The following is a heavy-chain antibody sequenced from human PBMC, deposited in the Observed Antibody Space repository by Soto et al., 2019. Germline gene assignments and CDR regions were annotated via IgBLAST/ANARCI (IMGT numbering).Heavy chain of an antibody. CDR2: IYYSGST. V-gene: IGHV4-30-4*01. CDR1: GGSISSGDYY. Sequence: QLQLQESGSGLVKPSQTLSLTCAVSGGSISSGDYYWSWIRQPPGKGLEWIGYIYYSGSTYYNPSLKSRVTISVDTSKNQFSLKLSSVTAADTAVYYCARDYYGSGSYNWFDPWGQGTLVTVSS. CDR3: ARDYYGSGSYNWFDP. J-gene: IGHJ5*02. D-gene: IGHD3-10*01.